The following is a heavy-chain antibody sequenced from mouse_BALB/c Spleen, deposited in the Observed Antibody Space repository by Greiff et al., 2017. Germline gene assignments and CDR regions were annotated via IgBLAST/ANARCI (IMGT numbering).Heavy chain of an antibody. CDR1: GFTFSSYA. Sequence: EVQVVESGGGLVKPGGSLKLSCAASGFTFSSYAMSWVRQTPEKRLEWVASISSGGSTYYPDSVKGRFTISRDNARNILYLQMSSLRSEDTAMYYCARGGLRHFDVWGAGTTVTVSS. CDR2: ISSGGST. V-gene: IGHV5-6-5*01. D-gene: IGHD2-4*01. CDR3: ARGGLRHFDV. J-gene: IGHJ1*01.